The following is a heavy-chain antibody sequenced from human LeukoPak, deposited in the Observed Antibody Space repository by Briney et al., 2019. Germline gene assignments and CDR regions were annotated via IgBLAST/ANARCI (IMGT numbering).Heavy chain of an antibody. D-gene: IGHD1-7*01. CDR1: GFTFSKYW. CDR2: MKEDGSEK. Sequence: SGGSLRLSCAASGFTFSKYWMSWVRQAPGKGLEWVANMKEDGSEKYYVDSVKGRFTISRDNAKNSLYLQMNSLRAEDTAVYYCARDDDWNYEDYWGQGTLVIVSS. J-gene: IGHJ4*02. CDR3: ARDDDWNYEDY. V-gene: IGHV3-7*01.